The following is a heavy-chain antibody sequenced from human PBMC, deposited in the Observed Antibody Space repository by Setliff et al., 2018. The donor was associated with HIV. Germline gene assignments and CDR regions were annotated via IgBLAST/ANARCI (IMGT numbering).Heavy chain of an antibody. Sequence: SETLSLTCNVSGDSITSYYWIWIRQSPGKGLEWIGYIYYSGDTNYNPSLKSRVTMSVDTSKNQFSLKLSSVTAADTAVYYCARGHMLITYYYYYYMDVWGKGTTVTVSS. D-gene: IGHD3-16*01. CDR1: GDSITSYY. J-gene: IGHJ6*03. V-gene: IGHV4-59*01. CDR2: IYYSGDT. CDR3: ARGHMLITYYYYYYMDV.